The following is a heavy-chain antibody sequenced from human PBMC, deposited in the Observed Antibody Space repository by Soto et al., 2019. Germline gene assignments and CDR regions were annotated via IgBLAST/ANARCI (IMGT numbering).Heavy chain of an antibody. Sequence: QVQLVQSGAEVKKPGSSVKVSCKASGGTFSSYAISWVRQAPGQGLEWMGGIIPILGTANYAQKFQGRVTITADKSTSTAYMELSSLRSEDTAVYYCARGVRGDYLYYYYGMDVWGQGTTVTVSS. CDR3: ARGVRGDYLYYYYGMDV. V-gene: IGHV1-69*06. CDR2: IIPILGTA. D-gene: IGHD4-17*01. CDR1: GGTFSSYA. J-gene: IGHJ6*02.